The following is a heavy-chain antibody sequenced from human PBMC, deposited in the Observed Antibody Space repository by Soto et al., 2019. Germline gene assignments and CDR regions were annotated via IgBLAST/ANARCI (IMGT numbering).Heavy chain of an antibody. CDR3: AKAGGSYLYYFDS. J-gene: IGHJ4*02. CDR2: ISWNSGTI. CDR1: GFPFDDYV. D-gene: IGHD1-26*01. Sequence: EVQLVESGGGLVQPGRSLRLSCAASGFPFDDYVMHWVRQAPGKGLEWVSGISWNSGTIDYADSVKGRFTISRDNAKNSLYLQMSSLRAEDTAFYYCAKAGGSYLYYFDSWGQGTLVTVSS. V-gene: IGHV3-9*01.